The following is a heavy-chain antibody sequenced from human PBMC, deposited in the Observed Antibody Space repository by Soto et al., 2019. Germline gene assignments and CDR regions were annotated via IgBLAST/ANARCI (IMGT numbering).Heavy chain of an antibody. CDR3: PRRLAASPRFFYY. Sequence: SETLSLTCTVSGGSAINGSYYWNWIRQPAGEAVEWIGFIFYSGHTNYSPSLRSLVTISLYMSRNQFSLRLTSVTAADTAVYYCPRRLAASPRFFYYCGQ. CDR1: GGSAINGSYY. V-gene: IGHV4-61*01. J-gene: IGHJ4*02. D-gene: IGHD2-15*01. CDR2: IFYSGHT.